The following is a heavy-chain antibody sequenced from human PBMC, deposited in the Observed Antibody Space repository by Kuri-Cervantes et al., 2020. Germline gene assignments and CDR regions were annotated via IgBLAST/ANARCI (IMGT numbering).Heavy chain of an antibody. CDR3: ARGYSGYDYYYYYMDV. D-gene: IGHD5-12*01. CDR2: ISTYNGDT. CDR1: GYVFTSSG. Sequence: ASVKVSCKASGYVFTSSGISWVRQAPGQGLEWMGWISTYNGDTNYAQKLQGRVTMTTDTSTSTAYMELRSLRSDDTAVYYCARGYSGYDYYYYYMDVWGKGTTVTVSS. J-gene: IGHJ6*03. V-gene: IGHV1-18*01.